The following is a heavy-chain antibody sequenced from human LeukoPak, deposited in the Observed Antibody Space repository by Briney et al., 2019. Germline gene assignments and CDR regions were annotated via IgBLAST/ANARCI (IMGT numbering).Heavy chain of an antibody. CDR1: GFTFSSYW. D-gene: IGHD3-3*01. CDR2: INTDGSST. V-gene: IGHV3-74*01. CDR3: ARAPRETYYDFWSGYPTPPSLG. Sequence: GGSLRLSCAASGFTFSSYWMHWVRQAPGKGLVWVSRINTDGSSTSYADSVRGRFTISRDNAKNTLYLQMNSLRAEDTAVYYCARAPRETYYDFWSGYPTPPSLGWGQGTLVTVSS. J-gene: IGHJ4*02.